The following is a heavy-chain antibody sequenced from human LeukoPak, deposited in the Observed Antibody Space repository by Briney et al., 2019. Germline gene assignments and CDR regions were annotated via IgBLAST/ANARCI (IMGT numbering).Heavy chain of an antibody. J-gene: IGHJ4*02. Sequence: PGGSLRLSCAASGFIFSSYSMSWVRQAPGKGLEWVSVITGSGGNTYYADSVKGRFTISRDNSKNTLYLQMNSLRAEDTAVYYCAKDPLLWFGELNTDYWGQGTLVTVSS. CDR2: ITGSGGNT. CDR1: GFIFSSYS. CDR3: AKDPLLWFGELNTDY. D-gene: IGHD3-10*01. V-gene: IGHV3-23*01.